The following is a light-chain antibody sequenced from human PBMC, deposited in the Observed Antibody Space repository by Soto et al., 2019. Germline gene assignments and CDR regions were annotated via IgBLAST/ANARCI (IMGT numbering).Light chain of an antibody. CDR1: SSDVGGYNY. CDR3: SSYTSSTFYV. CDR2: EVT. V-gene: IGLV2-14*01. J-gene: IGLJ1*01. Sequence: QSVLTQPASVSGSPGQSITVSCTGTSSDVGGYNYVSWYQQHAGKAPKLMIYEVTNRPSGVSNRFSGSKSGNTASLTISGLQVEDEADYYCSSYTSSTFYVFGTGTKVTV.